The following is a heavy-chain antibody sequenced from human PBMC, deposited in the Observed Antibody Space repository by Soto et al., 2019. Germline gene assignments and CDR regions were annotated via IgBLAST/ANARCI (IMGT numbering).Heavy chain of an antibody. CDR3: ARDYSGFSGSHYIDYFNY. CDR2: INGGNGNT. Sequence: ASVKVSCKASGNTVPNYAIHWVRQAPGQRLEWMGWINGGNGNTYYSEHFQGRATFTRDTSAGTVYMQLSSLTSEDTAVYYCARDYSGFSGSHYIDYFNYWGQGALVTGSS. CDR1: GNTVPNYA. J-gene: IGHJ4*02. D-gene: IGHD1-26*01. V-gene: IGHV1-3*01.